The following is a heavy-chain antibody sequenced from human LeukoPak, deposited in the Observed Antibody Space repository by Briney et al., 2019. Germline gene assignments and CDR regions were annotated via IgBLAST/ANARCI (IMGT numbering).Heavy chain of an antibody. CDR3: ASQVRAPFDY. J-gene: IGHJ4*02. Sequence: GRSLRLSCAASGFTFSSYAMRWVRQAPGKGLEWVAVISYDGSNKYYADSVKGRFTISRDDSKNTVYLQMNSLRAEDTAIFYCASQVRAPFDYWGQGTLVTVSS. V-gene: IGHV3-30-3*01. CDR2: ISYDGSNK. D-gene: IGHD2-2*01. CDR1: GFTFSSYA.